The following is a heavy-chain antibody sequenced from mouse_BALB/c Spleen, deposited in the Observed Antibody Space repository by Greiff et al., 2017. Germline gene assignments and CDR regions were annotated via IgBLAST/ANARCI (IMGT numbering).Heavy chain of an antibody. CDR2: ISNLAYSI. J-gene: IGHJ2*01. CDR1: GFTFSDYG. CDR3: ARDDSYFDD. Sequence: EVKLVESGGGLVQPGGSRKLSCAASGFTFSDYGMAWVRQAPGKGPEWVAFISNLAYSIYYADTVTGRFTISRENAKNTLYLEMSSLRSEDTAMYYCARDDSYFDDWGQGTTLTVSS. D-gene: IGHD2-4*01. V-gene: IGHV5-15*02.